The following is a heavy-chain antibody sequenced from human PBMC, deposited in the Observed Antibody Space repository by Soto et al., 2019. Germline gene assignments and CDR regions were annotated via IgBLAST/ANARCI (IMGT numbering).Heavy chain of an antibody. CDR1: GGSISSYY. Sequence: SETLSLTCTVSGGSISSYYWSWFRQPPGKGLEWIGYIYYSGSTNYNPSLKSRVTISVDTSKNQFSLKLSSVTAADTAVYYCARRWGRSFDYWGQGTLVTVSS. V-gene: IGHV4-59*08. CDR3: ARRWGRSFDY. CDR2: IYYSGST. D-gene: IGHD7-27*01. J-gene: IGHJ4*02.